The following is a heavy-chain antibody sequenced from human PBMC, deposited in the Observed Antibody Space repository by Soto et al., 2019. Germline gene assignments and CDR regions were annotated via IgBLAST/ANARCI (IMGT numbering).Heavy chain of an antibody. CDR1: GFTFSDNY. CDR2: ISRGRDYT. V-gene: IGHV3-11*05. Sequence: QVQLVESGGGLVKPGGSLRLSCEVSGFTFSDNYMTWIRQAPGKGLEWVSYISRGRDYTHYADAVKGRFTISRDNAKNSLFLQMTSLRAEDTAVYYRARFRSNSGTRFYFDYWGQGALVTVSS. CDR3: ARFRSNSGTRFYFDY. D-gene: IGHD3-10*01. J-gene: IGHJ4*02.